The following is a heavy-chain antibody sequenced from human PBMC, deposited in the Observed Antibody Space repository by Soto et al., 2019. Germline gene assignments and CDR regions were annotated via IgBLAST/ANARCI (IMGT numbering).Heavy chain of an antibody. J-gene: IGHJ6*03. Sequence: DVQLLESGGGLVQWGGSLRLSCVTSGFTFSTYGMTWVRQAPGKGLEWVSYGGGGGSRYYAESVKGRFTISRDNSKNTLSLEMNSLRAEHTATYYCVKFRGRAYPYYYMDVWGKGTTVTVSS. D-gene: IGHD3-10*01. V-gene: IGHV3-23*01. CDR2: YGGGGGSR. CDR1: GFTFSTYG. CDR3: VKFRGRAYPYYYMDV.